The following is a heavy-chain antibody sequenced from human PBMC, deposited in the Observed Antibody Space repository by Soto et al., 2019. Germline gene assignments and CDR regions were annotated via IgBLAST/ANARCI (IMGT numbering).Heavy chain of an antibody. J-gene: IGHJ6*02. Sequence: GGSLRLSCAASGFTFSSYSMNWVRQAPGKGLEWVSYISSSSSTIYYADSVKGRFTISRDNAKNSLYLQMNSLRDEDTAVYYCARDRLWFGEQALYYYGMDVWGQGTTVTVSS. V-gene: IGHV3-48*02. D-gene: IGHD3-10*01. CDR1: GFTFSSYS. CDR3: ARDRLWFGEQALYYYGMDV. CDR2: ISSSSSTI.